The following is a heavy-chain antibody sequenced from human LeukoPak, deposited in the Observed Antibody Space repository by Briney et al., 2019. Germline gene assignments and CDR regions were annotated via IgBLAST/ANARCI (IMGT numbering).Heavy chain of an antibody. D-gene: IGHD3-22*01. CDR2: ISAYNGDI. Sequence: ASVKVSCKAAGYTFNYYAITWVRQAPGQGLEWMGWISAYNGDIKYTQKLQGRVTMTTDTSTSTAYMELRSLTSDDTAVYYCAREPYGSGFYYYLDYWGQGTLVTVSS. V-gene: IGHV1-18*01. CDR1: GYTFNYYA. CDR3: AREPYGSGFYYYLDY. J-gene: IGHJ4*02.